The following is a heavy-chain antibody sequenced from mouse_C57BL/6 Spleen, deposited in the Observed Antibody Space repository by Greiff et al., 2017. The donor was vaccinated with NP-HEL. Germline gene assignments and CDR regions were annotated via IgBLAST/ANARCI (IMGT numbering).Heavy chain of an antibody. CDR3: ARPGYGRSWFAY. CDR2: ISSGGSYT. Sequence: VQLKESGGDLVKPGGSLKLSCAASGFTFSSYGMSWVRQTPDKRLEWVATISSGGSYTYYPDSVKGRFTISRDNAKNTLYLQMSSLKSEDTAMYYCARPGYGRSWFAYWGQGTLVTVSA. V-gene: IGHV5-6*01. J-gene: IGHJ3*01. CDR1: GFTFSSYG. D-gene: IGHD1-1*01.